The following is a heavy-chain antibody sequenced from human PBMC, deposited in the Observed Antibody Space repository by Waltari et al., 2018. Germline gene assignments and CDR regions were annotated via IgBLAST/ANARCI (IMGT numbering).Heavy chain of an antibody. J-gene: IGHJ4*02. V-gene: IGHV4-39*01. CDR3: ARARGAVVPAAIVY. D-gene: IGHD2-2*01. CDR1: GGSISSSSYY. Sequence: QLQLQESGPGLVKPSETLSLTCTVSGGSISSSSYYWGWIRQPPGKGLEWIGSIYYSGGTYYNPSLQSRVTISVDTSKNQFSLKLSSVTAADTAVYYCARARGAVVPAAIVYWGQGTLVTVSS. CDR2: IYYSGGT.